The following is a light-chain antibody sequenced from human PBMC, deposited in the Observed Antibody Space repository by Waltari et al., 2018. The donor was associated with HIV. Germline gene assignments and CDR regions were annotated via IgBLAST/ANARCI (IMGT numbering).Light chain of an antibody. CDR1: DSHFGFYNF. V-gene: IGLV2-14*01. Sequence: SGLTHPASLSGFPGHWITISSTGADSHFGFYNFFSCYQQHPVKVPKVILSKFDRRASGISDRFSGSKSGNAASLTISGLQTEDEAVYYCASYTANDTVIFAGGTTVTVL. CDR2: KFD. CDR3: ASYTANDTVI. J-gene: IGLJ2*01.